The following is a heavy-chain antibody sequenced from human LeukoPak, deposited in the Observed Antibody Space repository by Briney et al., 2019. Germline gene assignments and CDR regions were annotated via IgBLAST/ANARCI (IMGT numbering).Heavy chain of an antibody. J-gene: IGHJ4*02. V-gene: IGHV3-48*01. CDR3: ARAEGYSSGDYPFFDY. CDR1: GFTFSSYS. D-gene: IGHD3-22*01. CDR2: ISSSSSTI. Sequence: GGSLRLSCAASGFTFSSYSMNWVRQAPGKGLEWVSYISSSSSTIYYADSVKGRFTISRDNAKNSLYLQMNSLRAEDTAVYYCARAEGYSSGDYPFFDYWGQGTLVTVSS.